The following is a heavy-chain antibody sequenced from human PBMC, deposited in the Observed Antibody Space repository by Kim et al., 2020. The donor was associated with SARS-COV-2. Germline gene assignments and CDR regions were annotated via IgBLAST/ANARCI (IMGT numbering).Heavy chain of an antibody. CDR2: ISSSGTTI. CDR3: ARDREQWLVRGPTNFDY. J-gene: IGHJ4*02. Sequence: GGSLRLSCAASGFTFSSYSMNWVRQAPGKGLEWVSYISSSGTTIYYADSVRGRFTISRDNTKNSLYLQMNSLSDEDTAVYYCARDREQWLVRGPTNFDYWGQGTLVTVSS. D-gene: IGHD6-19*01. V-gene: IGHV3-48*02. CDR1: GFTFSSYS.